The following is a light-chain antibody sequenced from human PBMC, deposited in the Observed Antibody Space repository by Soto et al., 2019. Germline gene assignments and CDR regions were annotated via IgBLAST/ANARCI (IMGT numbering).Light chain of an antibody. CDR3: QQSFSSPPT. CDR2: AAS. V-gene: IGKV1-39*01. Sequence: DIPMTQSPSSLSASVGDTVTIACRASQSISSYLTWYHQKPGKAPNLLIYAASTLQTGVPLRFSASGSGTDFTLTITGLQPEDSATYYCQQSFSSPPTFGQGTKLEI. CDR1: QSISSY. J-gene: IGKJ2*01.